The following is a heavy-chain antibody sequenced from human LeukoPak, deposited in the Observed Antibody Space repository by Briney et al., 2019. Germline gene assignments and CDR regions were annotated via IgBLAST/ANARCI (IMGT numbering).Heavy chain of an antibody. J-gene: IGHJ4*02. CDR2: INHSGST. V-gene: IGHV4-34*01. Sequence: SETLSLTCAVYGGSFSGYYWSWIRQPPGKGLEWIGEINHSGSTNYNPSLKSRVTISVDTSKNQFSLKLSSVTAADTAVYYCARSSHREIDYWGQGTLVTVSS. CDR3: ARSSHREIDY. CDR1: GGSFSGYY. D-gene: IGHD6-6*01.